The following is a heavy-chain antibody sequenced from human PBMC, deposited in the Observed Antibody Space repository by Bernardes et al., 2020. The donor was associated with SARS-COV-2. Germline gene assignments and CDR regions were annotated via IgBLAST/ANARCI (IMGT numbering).Heavy chain of an antibody. D-gene: IGHD6-13*01. V-gene: IGHV3-9*01. CDR3: AKGSSSSWYVDNGMDV. Sequence: ALRPSCAVSGFTFDEYAMHWVRQAPGKGLEWGSSINWNWGNIGYADPVKGRFTNPRDNAKNSLYPQMNSLRAEDTALYYCAKGSSSSWYVDNGMDVWGQEATVTVSS. J-gene: IGHJ6*02. CDR1: GFTFDEYA. CDR2: INWNWGNI.